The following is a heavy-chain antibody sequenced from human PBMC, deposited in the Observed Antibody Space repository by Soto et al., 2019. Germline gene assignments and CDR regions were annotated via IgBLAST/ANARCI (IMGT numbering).Heavy chain of an antibody. J-gene: IGHJ6*02. CDR1: GGSISSGGYY. Sequence: SETLSLTCTVSGGSISSGGYYWSWIRQHPGKGLEWIGYIYYSGSTYYNPSLKSRVTVSVDTSKNQFSLKLSSVTAADTAVYYCARELIVVVPAATPGSPDNKRYYYYYGMDVWGQGTTVTVSS. D-gene: IGHD2-2*01. CDR3: ARELIVVVPAATPGSPDNKRYYYYYGMDV. V-gene: IGHV4-31*03. CDR2: IYYSGST.